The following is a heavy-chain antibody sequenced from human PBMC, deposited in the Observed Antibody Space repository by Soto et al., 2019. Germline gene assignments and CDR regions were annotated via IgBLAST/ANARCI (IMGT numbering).Heavy chain of an antibody. V-gene: IGHV4-39*01. D-gene: IGHD3-10*01. Sequence: QLQLQESGPGLVKPSETLFLTCTVSGGSISSSSYYWGWIRQPPGKGLEWIGSIYYSGSTYYNPSLKSRVTISVDTSKNQFSLKLSSVTAADTAVYYCARHQVTMVRGAQKPNFDYWGQGTLVTVSS. J-gene: IGHJ4*02. CDR3: ARHQVTMVRGAQKPNFDY. CDR1: GGSISSSSYY. CDR2: IYYSGST.